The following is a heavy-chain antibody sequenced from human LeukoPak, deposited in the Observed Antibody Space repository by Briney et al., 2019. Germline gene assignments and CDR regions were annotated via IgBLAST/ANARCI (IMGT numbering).Heavy chain of an antibody. J-gene: IGHJ4*02. CDR3: AREGEWLLLPYFNY. Sequence: SETLSLTCTVSGGSISSYYWSWIRQPPGKGLEWIGYIYYSGSTNYNPSLKSRVTISVDTSKNQFSLKLSSVTAADTAVYYCAREGEWLLLPYFNYWGQGTLVTVSS. V-gene: IGHV4-59*12. CDR1: GGSISSYY. CDR2: IYYSGST. D-gene: IGHD3-22*01.